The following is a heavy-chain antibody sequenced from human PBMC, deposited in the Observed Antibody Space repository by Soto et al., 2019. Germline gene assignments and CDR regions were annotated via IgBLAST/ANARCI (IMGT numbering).Heavy chain of an antibody. V-gene: IGHV4-34*01. Sequence: PSETLSLTCAVYGGSLSGYYWTWIRQPPGTGLEWIGEINHSGSTNYNPSLKSRVTISVDKSNNQFSLTLKYVTAADTAVYYCATLPSRIEVTVLPIPSWGQGTLVTVSS. CDR3: ATLPSRIEVTVLPIPS. CDR2: INHSGST. CDR1: GGSLSGYY. J-gene: IGHJ5*02. D-gene: IGHD2-15*01.